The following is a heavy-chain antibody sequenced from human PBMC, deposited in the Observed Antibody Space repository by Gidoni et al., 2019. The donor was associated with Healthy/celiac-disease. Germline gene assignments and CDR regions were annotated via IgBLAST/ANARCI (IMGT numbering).Heavy chain of an antibody. Sequence: AVISYDGSNKYYADSVKGRFTISRDNSKTTLYLQMNSLRAEDTAVYYCAREHNYVAFDIWGQVTMVTVSS. V-gene: IGHV3-30-3*01. D-gene: IGHD4-4*01. CDR2: ISYDGSNK. CDR3: AREHNYVAFDI. J-gene: IGHJ3*02.